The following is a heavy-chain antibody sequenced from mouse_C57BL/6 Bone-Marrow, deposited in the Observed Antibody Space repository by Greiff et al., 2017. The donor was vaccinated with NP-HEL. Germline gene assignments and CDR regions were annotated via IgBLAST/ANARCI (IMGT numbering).Heavy chain of an antibody. Sequence: EVKLVESEGGLVQPGSSMKLSCTASGFTFSDYYMAWVRQVPEKGLEWVANINYDGSSTYYLDSLKSRFIISRDNAKNILYLQMSSLKSEDTATYYCARDHYYGSYFDYWGQGTTLTVSS. CDR3: ARDHYYGSYFDY. CDR2: INYDGSST. J-gene: IGHJ2*01. D-gene: IGHD1-1*01. CDR1: GFTFSDYY. V-gene: IGHV5-16*01.